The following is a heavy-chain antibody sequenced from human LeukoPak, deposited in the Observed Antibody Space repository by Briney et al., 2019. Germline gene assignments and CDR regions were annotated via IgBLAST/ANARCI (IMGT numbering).Heavy chain of an antibody. CDR1: GGSISSGGYY. J-gene: IGHJ6*03. CDR2: IYYSGST. V-gene: IGHV4-31*03. Sequence: SQTLSLTCTVSGGSISSGGYYWSWIRQHPGKGLEWIGYIYYSGSTNYNPSLKSRVTISVDTSKNQFSLKLSSVTAADTAVYYCARGRGPQIVVVPAAIADYYYYMDVWGKGTTVTVSS. D-gene: IGHD2-2*01. CDR3: ARGRGPQIVVVPAAIADYYYYMDV.